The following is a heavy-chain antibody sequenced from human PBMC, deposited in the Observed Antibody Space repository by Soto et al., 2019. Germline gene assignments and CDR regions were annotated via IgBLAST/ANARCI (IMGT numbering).Heavy chain of an antibody. J-gene: IGHJ4*02. Sequence: GGSLRLSCAASSFDFSSYGMHWVRQAPGKGLEWVAASSYGGRETFYADSAKGRFTVSKEMSKNTAFLQMNALRHEDTAVYFCARDSGWPILNFDNWGQGTPVTVSS. V-gene: IGHV3-30*03. CDR3: ARDSGWPILNFDN. CDR1: SFDFSSYG. CDR2: SSYGGRET. D-gene: IGHD3-10*01.